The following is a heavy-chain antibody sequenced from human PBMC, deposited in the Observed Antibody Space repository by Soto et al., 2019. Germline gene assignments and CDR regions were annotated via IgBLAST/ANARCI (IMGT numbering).Heavy chain of an antibody. Sequence: QVQLQQWGAGLLKPSETLSLTCAVYGGSFSDHYWSWIGQTPGKGREWIGEINHSGSTNYNPSFKSRVTISVDTSKNQFSLYLSSVTAADTAVIYCARGVGGYSYGGLDSWGQGTLVIVSA. V-gene: IGHV4-34*01. CDR1: GGSFSDHY. D-gene: IGHD5-18*01. J-gene: IGHJ5*01. CDR3: ARGVGGYSYGGLDS. CDR2: INHSGST.